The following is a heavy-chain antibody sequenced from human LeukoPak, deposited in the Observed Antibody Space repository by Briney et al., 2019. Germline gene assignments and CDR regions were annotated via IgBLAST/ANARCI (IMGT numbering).Heavy chain of an antibody. V-gene: IGHV3-9*01. CDR1: GFTFDDYA. J-gene: IGHJ4*02. Sequence: QPGRSLRLSCAASGFTFDDYAMHWVRQAPGKGLEWVSSSSWNSGSIGYADSVKGRFTISRDNAKNSLYLQMNSLRAEDTALYYCAKDYYYDSSGLIDYWGQGTLVTVSS. CDR3: AKDYYYDSSGLIDY. CDR2: SSWNSGSI. D-gene: IGHD3-22*01.